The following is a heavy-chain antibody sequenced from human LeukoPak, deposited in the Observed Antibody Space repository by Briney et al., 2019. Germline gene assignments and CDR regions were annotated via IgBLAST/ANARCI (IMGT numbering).Heavy chain of an antibody. J-gene: IGHJ4*02. Sequence: GGSLRLSCAASGFTFSSYAMSWVRQAPGKGLEWVSAISGSGGSTYYADSVKGRFTISRDNSKNTLYLQMNSLRAEDTAVYYCAKDPRIAVAGTVDYWGQGTLVTVSS. D-gene: IGHD6-19*01. V-gene: IGHV3-23*01. CDR1: GFTFSSYA. CDR3: AKDPRIAVAGTVDY. CDR2: ISGSGGST.